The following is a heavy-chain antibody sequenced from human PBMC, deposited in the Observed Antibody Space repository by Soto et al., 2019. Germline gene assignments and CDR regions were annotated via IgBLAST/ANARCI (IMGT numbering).Heavy chain of an antibody. D-gene: IGHD2-2*01. CDR1: GFSLSTTAEG. V-gene: IGHV2-5*02. CDR3: AHGSCSSADCYPNPYLDY. J-gene: IGHJ4*02. CDR2: IYWDDDE. Sequence: QITLKESGPTLVKPTQTLTLTCTFSGFSLSTTAEGGGWIRQPPGKALEWLALIYWDDDERYSPSLKSRLTITKDTSKNQVVLTMTNVDPVDTATYYCAHGSCSSADCYPNPYLDYWDQGILVTVS.